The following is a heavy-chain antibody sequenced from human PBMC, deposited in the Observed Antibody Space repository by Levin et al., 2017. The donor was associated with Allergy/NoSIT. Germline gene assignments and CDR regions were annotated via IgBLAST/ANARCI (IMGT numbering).Heavy chain of an antibody. J-gene: IGHJ4*02. V-gene: IGHV4-59*01. Sequence: SETLSLTCTVSGGSISNNYWSWIRQSPGKGLEYIGYVYYIGSTNYNPSLKSRVTISVDTSKSQFSLKLRSVTVADTAVYYCARGGCTVTGFDYWGQGNLVTVSS. CDR1: GGSISNNY. CDR3: ARGGCTVTGFDY. D-gene: IGHD4-17*01. CDR2: VYYIGST.